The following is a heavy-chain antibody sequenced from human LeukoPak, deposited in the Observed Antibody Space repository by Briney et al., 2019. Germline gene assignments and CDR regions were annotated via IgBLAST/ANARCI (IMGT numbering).Heavy chain of an antibody. J-gene: IGHJ6*02. V-gene: IGHV3-23*01. CDR3: AKSLRPLLVRYYYYGMVV. D-gene: IGHD6-13*01. CDR2: ISGSGGST. CDR1: GFTFSSYA. Sequence: GGSLRLSCAASGFTFSSYAMSWVRQAPGKGLEWVSAISGSGGSTYYADSVKGRFTISRDNSKNTLYLQMNSLRAEDTAVYYCAKSLRPLLVRYYYYGMVVWGEGTTVTVSS.